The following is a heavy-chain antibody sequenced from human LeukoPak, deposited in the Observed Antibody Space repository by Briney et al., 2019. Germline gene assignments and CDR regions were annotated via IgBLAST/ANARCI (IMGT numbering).Heavy chain of an antibody. Sequence: PGGSLRLSCAASGFTFSSYWMSWVRQAPGKGLKWVANIKQDGSEKYYVDSVKGRFTISRDNAKNSLYLQMNSLRAEDTAVYYCARTRITMIVGLASRFDYWGQGTLVTVSS. CDR1: GFTFSSYW. CDR3: ARTRITMIVGLASRFDY. D-gene: IGHD3-22*01. J-gene: IGHJ4*02. CDR2: IKQDGSEK. V-gene: IGHV3-7*01.